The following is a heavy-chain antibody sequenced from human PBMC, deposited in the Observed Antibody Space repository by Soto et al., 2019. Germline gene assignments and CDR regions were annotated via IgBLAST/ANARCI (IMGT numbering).Heavy chain of an antibody. V-gene: IGHV1-46*01. CDR3: ARVSGSYWPFDY. Sequence: ASVKVSCKASGYTFTNYYIHWVRQAPGQGPEWMGIINPSDGRATYTQKFQGRVTMIRDTSTSTVYMELSSLTSEDTAVYYCARVSGSYWPFDYWGQGTLVTVSS. CDR2: INPSDGRA. J-gene: IGHJ4*02. D-gene: IGHD1-26*01. CDR1: GYTFTNYY.